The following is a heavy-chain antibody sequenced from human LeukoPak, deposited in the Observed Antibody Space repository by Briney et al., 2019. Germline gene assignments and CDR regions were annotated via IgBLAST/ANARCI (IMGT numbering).Heavy chain of an antibody. Sequence: ASVKVSCKASGYTFISYGINWVRQAPGQGLEWMGWISVYNGNTNYAQKLQGRVTMTTDTSTSTAYMELRSLRSDDTAIYYCARVAAWVLETFYFDYWGQGTLVTVSS. J-gene: IGHJ4*02. CDR1: GYTFISYG. V-gene: IGHV1-18*01. CDR2: ISVYNGNT. D-gene: IGHD1-26*01. CDR3: ARVAAWVLETFYFDY.